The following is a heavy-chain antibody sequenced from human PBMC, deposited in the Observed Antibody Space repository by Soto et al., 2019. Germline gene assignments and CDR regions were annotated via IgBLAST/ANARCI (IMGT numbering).Heavy chain of an antibody. Sequence: LRLSCAASGFTFSSYGMHWVRQAPGKGLEWVAVISYDGSNKYYADSVKGRFTISRDNSKNTLYLQMNSLRAEDTAVYYCAKGGHYYDSSGPSPWGQGTLVTVSS. V-gene: IGHV3-30*18. CDR1: GFTFSSYG. J-gene: IGHJ5*02. D-gene: IGHD3-22*01. CDR2: ISYDGSNK. CDR3: AKGGHYYDSSGPSP.